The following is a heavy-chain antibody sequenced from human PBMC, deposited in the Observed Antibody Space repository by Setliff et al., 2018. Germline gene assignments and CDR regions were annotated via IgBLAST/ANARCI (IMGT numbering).Heavy chain of an antibody. CDR1: GGTFNNYL. J-gene: IGHJ4*02. Sequence: SVKVSCKASGGTFNNYLISWVRQAPGQGLEWMGGIIPIFGTTRYTQKFQGRLSFFMDESTNTAYMELSSLRSEDTAVYFCAREKKYGSSTSFFGSGFDFWGQGTLVTVS. CDR2: IIPIFGTT. D-gene: IGHD3-3*01. V-gene: IGHV1-69*05. CDR3: AREKKYGSSTSFFGSGFDF.